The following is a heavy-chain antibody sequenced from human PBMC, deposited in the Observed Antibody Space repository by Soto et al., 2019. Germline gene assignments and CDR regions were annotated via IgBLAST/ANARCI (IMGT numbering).Heavy chain of an antibody. Sequence: QVQLQESGPGLVKPSQTLSLTCTVSGGSISSGGYYWSWIRQHPGKGLEWIGYISYSGSTYYNPSLKSRVTISVDTSKNQFSLKLSSVTAADTAVYYCARGSVVAATLFDYWGQGTLVTVYS. V-gene: IGHV4-31*03. D-gene: IGHD2-15*01. CDR1: GGSISSGGYY. CDR2: ISYSGST. CDR3: ARGSVVAATLFDY. J-gene: IGHJ4*02.